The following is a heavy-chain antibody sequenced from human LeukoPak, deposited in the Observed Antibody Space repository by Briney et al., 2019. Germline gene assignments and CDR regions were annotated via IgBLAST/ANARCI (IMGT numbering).Heavy chain of an antibody. D-gene: IGHD1-26*01. CDR3: ARGGSYLSAFDI. CDR2: IYSGGST. Sequence: GGSLRLSCAASGFTVSSNYMSWVRQAPGKGLEWVSIIYSGGSTFYAGSVKGRFIISRDNSKNTLYLQMNSLRAEDTAVYYCARGGSYLSAFDIWGQGTMVTVSS. CDR1: GFTVSSNY. J-gene: IGHJ3*02. V-gene: IGHV3-53*01.